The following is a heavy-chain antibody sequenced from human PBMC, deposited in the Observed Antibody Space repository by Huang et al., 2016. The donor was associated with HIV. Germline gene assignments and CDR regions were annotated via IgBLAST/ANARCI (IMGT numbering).Heavy chain of an antibody. V-gene: IGHV3-30*02. J-gene: IGHJ6*03. CDR1: GFTFSRYA. CDR2: RRFDGSNQ. D-gene: IGHD2-15*01. CDR3: AKSDSWAYYYYMDV. Sequence: QVQLVESGGGVVQPGGSLRLSCAASGFTFSRYAMHWVRQAPGKGLEWVALRRFDGSNQYYADSVKGRFNISRDNSKNTLYLQVNSLRAEDTALYYCAKSDSWAYYYYMDVWGKGTTVTVSS.